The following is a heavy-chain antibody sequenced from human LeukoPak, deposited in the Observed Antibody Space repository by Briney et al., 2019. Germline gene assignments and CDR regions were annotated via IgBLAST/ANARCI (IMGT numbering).Heavy chain of an antibody. CDR2: ISGSGGST. CDR1: GFTFSSYA. CDR3: AKLAPSMIVVVITPWFDY. J-gene: IGHJ4*02. D-gene: IGHD3-22*01. Sequence: GGSLRLSCAASGFTFSSYAMSWVRQAPGKGLEWVSAISGSGGSTYYADSVKGRFTISRDNSKNTLYLQMNSLRAEDTAVYYCAKLAPSMIVVVITPWFDYWGQGTLVTVSS. V-gene: IGHV3-23*01.